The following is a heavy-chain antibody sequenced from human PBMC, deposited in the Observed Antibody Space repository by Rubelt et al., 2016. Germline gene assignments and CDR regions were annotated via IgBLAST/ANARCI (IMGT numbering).Heavy chain of an antibody. CDR1: GFTFSSYG. CDR2: RWYDGSNK. CDR3: ARDRAGSSSWYPVFGAFDI. Sequence: QVQLVESGGGVVQPGRSLRLSCAASGFTFSSYGMHWVRQAPRKGLEGVAVRWYDGSNKYYADSVKGQFTIFSDNSKNTLYLQMNSPGAQDTGVYYCARDRAGSSSWYPVFGAFDIWGQGTMVTVSS. J-gene: IGHJ3*02. D-gene: IGHD6-13*01. V-gene: IGHV3-33*01.